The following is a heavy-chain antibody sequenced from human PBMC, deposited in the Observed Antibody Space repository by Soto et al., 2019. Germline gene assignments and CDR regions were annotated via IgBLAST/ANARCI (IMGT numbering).Heavy chain of an antibody. V-gene: IGHV4-34*01. J-gene: IGHJ4*02. CDR2: INDSGST. CDR1: GGSFSGYY. Sequence: PSETLCLTCAVYGGSFSGYYWSWIRQPPGKGLEWIGEINDSGSTNYIPSLKSRVTISVDTSKNQFSLKLSSVTAADTAVYYCARGSNRVTIFGVVITSDYFDYWGQGTLVTVSS. D-gene: IGHD3-3*01. CDR3: ARGSNRVTIFGVVITSDYFDY.